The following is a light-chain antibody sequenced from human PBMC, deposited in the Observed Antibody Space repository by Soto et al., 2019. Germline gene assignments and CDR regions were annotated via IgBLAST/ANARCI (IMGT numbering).Light chain of an antibody. CDR1: QAINND. V-gene: IGKV1-33*01. CDR3: QPYDNVPT. J-gene: IGKJ2*01. CDR2: GAF. Sequence: DIQMTQSPSSLSASVGDRVTITCQASQAINNDLLWYQQKPGQPPKLLIYGAFILETGVPSRFSGRGSGKHFTFTPTSLQAEDNARYYCQPYDNVPTFGQGAKLEMK.